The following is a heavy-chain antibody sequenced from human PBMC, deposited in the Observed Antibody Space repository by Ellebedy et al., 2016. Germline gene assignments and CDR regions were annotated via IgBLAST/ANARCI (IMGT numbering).Heavy chain of an antibody. CDR3: AKVGTGGVGPFDY. D-gene: IGHD5-18*01. CDR2: ISGSGGST. CDR1: GFTFSSYA. J-gene: IGHJ4*02. Sequence: GGSLRLSCAASGFTFSSYAMSWVRQAPGKGLEWVSAISGSGGSTYYADSVKGRLTISRDNSKNTLYLQMNSLRAEDTAVYYCAKVGTGGVGPFDYWGQGTLVTVSS. V-gene: IGHV3-23*01.